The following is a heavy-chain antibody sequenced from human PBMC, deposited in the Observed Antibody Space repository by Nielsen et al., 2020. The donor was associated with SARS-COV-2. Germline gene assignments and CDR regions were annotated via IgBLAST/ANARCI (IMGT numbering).Heavy chain of an antibody. D-gene: IGHD3-3*01. CDR1: GFTFSSYS. V-gene: IGHV3-21*01. CDR3: ATFWSGSSVMDV. CDR2: ISSSSSYI. J-gene: IGHJ6*02. Sequence: GGSLRLSCAASGFTFSSYSMNWVRQAPGKGLEWVSSISSSSSYIYYADSVKGRFTISRDNAKNSLYLQMNSLRAEDTAVYYCATFWSGSSVMDVWGQGTAVTVSS.